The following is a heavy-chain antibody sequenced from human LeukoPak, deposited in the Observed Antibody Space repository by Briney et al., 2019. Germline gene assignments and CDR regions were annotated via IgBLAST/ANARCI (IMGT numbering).Heavy chain of an antibody. CDR1: GGSISSGGSY. CDR3: ARALDYYDSSGYES. D-gene: IGHD3-22*01. V-gene: IGHV4-31*03. CDR2: IYYREST. J-gene: IGHJ4*02. Sequence: SETLSLTCTVSGGSISSGGSYWGWIRQHPGKGLEWSGYIYYRESTDYNPSLKSRVTRSVDTSKNQFSLKLSSVTAADTAVYYCARALDYYDSSGYESWGQGTLVTVSS.